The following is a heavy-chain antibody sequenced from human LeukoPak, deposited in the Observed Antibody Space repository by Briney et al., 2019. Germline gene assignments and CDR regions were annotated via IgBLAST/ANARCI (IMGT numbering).Heavy chain of an antibody. J-gene: IGHJ4*02. CDR1: GDSLGSTTCY. CDR2: IHYSGTS. Sequence: PSETLSLTCTVSGDSLGSTTCYWGWNRQPPGKGLEWIGSIHYSGTSNYNPSLKSRVILSVDTSKNQISLNLTSVTAADTAMYYCARLYRGYAYFPSDYWGQGTLVTVSS. CDR3: ARLYRGYAYFPSDY. D-gene: IGHD5-18*01. V-gene: IGHV4-39*01.